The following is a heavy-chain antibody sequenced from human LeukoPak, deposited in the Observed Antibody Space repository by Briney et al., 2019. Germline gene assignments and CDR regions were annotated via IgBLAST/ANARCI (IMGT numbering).Heavy chain of an antibody. CDR2: IRYDGSNK. D-gene: IGHD3-16*02. CDR1: AFTFSSYG. Sequence: GGSLRLSCAASAFTFSSYGMHWVRQAPGKGRGWVAFIRYDGSNKYYADSVKGRFTISRDNSKNTLYLQMNSLRAEDTAVYYCAKDGELSDVFDYWGQGTLVTVSS. CDR3: AKDGELSDVFDY. V-gene: IGHV3-30*02. J-gene: IGHJ4*02.